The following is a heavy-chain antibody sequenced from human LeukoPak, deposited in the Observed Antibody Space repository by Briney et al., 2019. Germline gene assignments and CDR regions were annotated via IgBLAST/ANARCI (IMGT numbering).Heavy chain of an antibody. CDR1: GGSFSGYY. D-gene: IGHD6-6*01. CDR3: AREVYSSSPGDYYYYYGMDV. J-gene: IGHJ6*02. V-gene: IGHV4-34*01. Sequence: SSETLSLTCAVYGGSFSGYYWSWIRQPPGKGLEWIGEINHSGSTNYNPSLKSRVTISVDTSKNQFSLKLSSVTAADTAVYYCAREVYSSSPGDYYYYYGMDVWGQGTTVTVSS. CDR2: INHSGST.